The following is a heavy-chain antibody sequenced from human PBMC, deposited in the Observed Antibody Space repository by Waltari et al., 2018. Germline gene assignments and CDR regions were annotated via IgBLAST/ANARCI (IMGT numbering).Heavy chain of an antibody. CDR1: GYTFTDYY. V-gene: IGHV1-69-2*01. CDR2: VDTEDGET. CDR3: ATGQSSSWYQVYYYVDV. D-gene: IGHD6-13*01. J-gene: IGHJ6*03. Sequence: EVQLVQSGAEVKKPGATVKISCKAPGYTFTDYYMHWVQQAPGKGLEWMGRVDTEDGETIYADKFQGGDTITADTCTETAYMELSSLRSENAAVYYWATGQSSSWYQVYYYVDVWGKGTTVTVSS.